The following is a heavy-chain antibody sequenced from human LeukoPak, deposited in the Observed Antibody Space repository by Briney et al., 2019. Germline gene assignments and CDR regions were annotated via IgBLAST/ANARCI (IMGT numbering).Heavy chain of an antibody. CDR3: ARVNDILTGYYLGGAFDP. Sequence: GGSLRLSCAASGFTFSSYWMHWVRQAPGKGLVWVSRINSDGSSIRYADSVKGRFTISRDNAKNTLYLQMNSLRAEDTAVYYCARVNDILTGYYLGGAFDPWGQGTLVTVSS. CDR1: GFTFSSYW. V-gene: IGHV3-74*01. D-gene: IGHD3-9*01. CDR2: INSDGSSI. J-gene: IGHJ5*02.